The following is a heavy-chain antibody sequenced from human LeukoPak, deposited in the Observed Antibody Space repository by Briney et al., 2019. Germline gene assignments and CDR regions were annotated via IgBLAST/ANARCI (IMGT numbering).Heavy chain of an antibody. D-gene: IGHD3-10*01. V-gene: IGHV3-23*01. CDR2: ISNSGGSS. J-gene: IGHJ4*02. CDR1: GFTFSNHS. Sequence: GGSLRLSCAASGFTFSNHSMTWVRQAPGKGLEWVSFISNSGGSSYYADSVKGRFTISRDNSKNTLFLQMNSLRAEDTAVYFCAKEPTYFYGSGSFSHYFDYWGQGTLVTASS. CDR3: AKEPTYFYGSGSFSHYFDY.